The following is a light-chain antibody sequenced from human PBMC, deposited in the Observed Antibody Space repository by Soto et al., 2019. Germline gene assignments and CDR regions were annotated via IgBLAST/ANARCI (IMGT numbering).Light chain of an antibody. Sequence: QSVLTQSSSASASLGSSVKLTCTLSSGHSSYIIAWHQQQPGKAPRYLMKLEGSGSYNKGSGVPDRFSGSSSGADRYLTVATLQSEDEADYSCETWDSNTHVFGGGTQLTV. CDR2: LEGSGSY. J-gene: IGLJ3*02. V-gene: IGLV4-60*03. CDR1: SGHSSYI. CDR3: ETWDSNTHV.